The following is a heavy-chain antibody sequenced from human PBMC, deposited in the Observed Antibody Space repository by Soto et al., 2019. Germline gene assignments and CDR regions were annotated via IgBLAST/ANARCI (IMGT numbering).Heavy chain of an antibody. CDR1: GYTFTSYA. V-gene: IGHV1-3*01. CDR2: INAGNGNT. J-gene: IGHJ4*02. D-gene: IGHD3-10*01. CDR3: AREYYYGTGGAY. Sequence: ASVKVSCKASGYTFTSYAMLWVRQAPGQRLEWMGWINAGNGNTKYSQKFQGRVTITRDTSASTAYMELRSLRSDDTAVYYCAREYYYGTGGAYWGQGTRVTVSS.